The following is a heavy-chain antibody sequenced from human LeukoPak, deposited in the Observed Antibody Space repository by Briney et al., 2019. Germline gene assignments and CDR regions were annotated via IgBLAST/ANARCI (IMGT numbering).Heavy chain of an antibody. Sequence: SSVNVSYKPSVGTFSSYTIRWVRQAPGQGLEWMGRIIPILGIANYAQKFHGRVTITADKYTSTAYMELSSLRYEDTAVYCCASYDSSGYYNSLFFDYRGQGTMVTVSS. D-gene: IGHD3-22*01. J-gene: IGHJ4*02. CDR3: ASYDSSGYYNSLFFDY. CDR2: IIPILGIA. CDR1: VGTFSSYT. V-gene: IGHV1-69*02.